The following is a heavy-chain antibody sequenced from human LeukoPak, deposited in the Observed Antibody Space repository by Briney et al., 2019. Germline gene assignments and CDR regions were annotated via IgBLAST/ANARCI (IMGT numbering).Heavy chain of an antibody. CDR2: ISPTGGTT. CDR3: AREMRSSKALDY. V-gene: IGHV1-46*01. D-gene: IGHD2/OR15-2a*01. Sequence: ASVKVSCKASGYTFTSYDINWVRQAPGQGLEWMGMISPTGGTTRFSQKYQGRITMTRDMSTSTVYMDLSSLRSEDTAVYYCAREMRSSKALDYWGQGTLVTVSS. CDR1: GYTFTSYD. J-gene: IGHJ4*02.